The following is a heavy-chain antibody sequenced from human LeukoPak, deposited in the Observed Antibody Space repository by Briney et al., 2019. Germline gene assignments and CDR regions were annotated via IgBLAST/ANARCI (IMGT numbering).Heavy chain of an antibody. CDR3: ARANPYCSGGSCYHAAYYYYYYMDV. V-gene: IGHV4-39*07. Sequence: PSETLSLTCTVSGGSISSSSYYWGWIRQPPGKGLEWIGSIYYSGSTYYNPSLKSRVTISVDMSKQQFSLKLSSVTAADTAVYYCARANPYCSGGSCYHAAYYYYYYMDVWGKGTTVTVSS. CDR1: GGSISSSSYY. D-gene: IGHD2-15*01. J-gene: IGHJ6*03. CDR2: IYYSGST.